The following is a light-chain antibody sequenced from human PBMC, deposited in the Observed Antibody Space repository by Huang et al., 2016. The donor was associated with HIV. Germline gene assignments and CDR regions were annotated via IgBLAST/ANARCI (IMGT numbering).Light chain of an antibody. CDR2: DTS. Sequence: EIVLTQSPATLSLSPGERATLSCRPSQSVGGYLAWYQQKPGQAPRLLIYDTSTRATGIPARFSGSGSETDFTLTISSLEPEDFAVYYCQQPGSFGQGTKVDIK. CDR1: QSVGGY. CDR3: QQPGS. V-gene: IGKV3-11*01. J-gene: IGKJ2*01.